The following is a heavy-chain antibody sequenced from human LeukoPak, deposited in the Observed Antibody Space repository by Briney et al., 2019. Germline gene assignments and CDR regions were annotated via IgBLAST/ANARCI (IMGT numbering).Heavy chain of an antibody. Sequence: ASVKVSCKASGYTFTSYGISWARQAPGQGLEWMGWISAYNGNTNYAQKLQGRVTMTTDTSTSTAYMELRSLRSDDTAVYYCARRRGLYYYDSSGYPFDYWGQGTLVTVSS. J-gene: IGHJ4*02. CDR1: GYTFTSYG. V-gene: IGHV1-18*01. CDR2: ISAYNGNT. CDR3: ARRRGLYYYDSSGYPFDY. D-gene: IGHD3-22*01.